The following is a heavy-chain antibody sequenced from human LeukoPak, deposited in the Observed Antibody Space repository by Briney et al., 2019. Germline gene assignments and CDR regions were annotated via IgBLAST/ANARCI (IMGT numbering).Heavy chain of an antibody. CDR1: GYSFTSYW. Sequence: GESLKISCQGSGYSFTSYWIGWVRQMPGKGLEWMGIIYPGDSDTRCSPSFQGQVTISADQSISTAYLQWSSLKASYTAMYYCARLLDGGNSFYYYYMDVWGKGTTVTVSS. J-gene: IGHJ6*03. CDR2: IYPGDSDT. D-gene: IGHD4-23*01. CDR3: ARLLDGGNSFYYYYMDV. V-gene: IGHV5-51*01.